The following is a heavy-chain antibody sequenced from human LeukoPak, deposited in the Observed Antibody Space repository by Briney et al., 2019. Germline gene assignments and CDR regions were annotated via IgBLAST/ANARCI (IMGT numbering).Heavy chain of an antibody. V-gene: IGHV4-38-2*02. D-gene: IGHD6-6*01. CDR2: IYHSGST. J-gene: IGHJ5*02. CDR1: GYSISSGYY. CDR3: AREVILEYSNLDP. Sequence: TSETLSLTCTVSGYSISSGYYWGWIRQPPGKGLEWIGSIYHSGSTYYNPSLKSRVTISVDTSKNQFSLKLSSVTAADTAVYYCAREVILEYSNLDPWGQGTLVTVSS.